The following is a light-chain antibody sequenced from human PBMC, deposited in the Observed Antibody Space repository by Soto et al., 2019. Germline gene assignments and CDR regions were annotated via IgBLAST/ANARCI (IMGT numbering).Light chain of an antibody. V-gene: IGLV2-14*01. CDR3: SSYTSSSTRLYV. CDR1: SSDVGGYNY. CDR2: DVS. Sequence: QSALTQPASVSGSPGQSITISCTGTSSDVGGYNYVSWYQQHPGKAPKLMIYDVSNRPSGVSNRFSGYKSGNTASLTISGLQAEDEADYYCSSYTSSSTRLYVFGTGTKLTVL. J-gene: IGLJ1*01.